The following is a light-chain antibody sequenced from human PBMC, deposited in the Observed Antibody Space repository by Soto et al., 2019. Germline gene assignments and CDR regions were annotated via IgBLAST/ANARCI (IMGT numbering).Light chain of an antibody. CDR1: TYNIGRNP. CDR3: TAWDDSLNVVV. J-gene: IGLJ2*01. V-gene: IGLV1-44*01. Sequence: QSVLTQPPSASGPPGQRVTISCSGSTYNIGRNPVHWYQHLPGTAPKLLIYNVNQWPSGVPDRFSASKSGTSASLAISGLQSDDEAHYYCTAWDDSLNVVVFGGGTKVTVL. CDR2: NVN.